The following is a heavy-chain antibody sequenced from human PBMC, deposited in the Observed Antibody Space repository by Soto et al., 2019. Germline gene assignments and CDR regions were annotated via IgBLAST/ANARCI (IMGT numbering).Heavy chain of an antibody. V-gene: IGHV3-15*07. CDR3: TRNHEMDV. J-gene: IGHJ6*02. Sequence: EVQVVESGGDLVKPGGSLRLSCAASGFSFTNAWMNWVRQAPGKGLEWVGRIKSKTDGGTTDYAAPVKGRFTISRDDSNNTLFLEMNSLKTDDTAVYYCTRNHEMDVWGQGTTVTVSS. CDR1: GFSFTNAW. CDR2: IKSKTDGGTT.